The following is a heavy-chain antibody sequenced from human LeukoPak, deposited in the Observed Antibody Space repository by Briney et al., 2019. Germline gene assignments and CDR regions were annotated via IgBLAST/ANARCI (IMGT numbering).Heavy chain of an antibody. V-gene: IGHV4-34*01. CDR2: INHSGST. J-gene: IGHJ6*02. Sequence: SETPSLTCAVYGGSFSGYYWSWIRQPPGKGLEWIGEINHSGSTNYNPSLKSRVTISVDTSKNQFSLKLSSVTAADTAVYYCARAGGIVVVPAAHYGMDVWGQGTTVTVSS. D-gene: IGHD2-2*01. CDR1: GGSFSGYY. CDR3: ARAGGIVVVPAAHYGMDV.